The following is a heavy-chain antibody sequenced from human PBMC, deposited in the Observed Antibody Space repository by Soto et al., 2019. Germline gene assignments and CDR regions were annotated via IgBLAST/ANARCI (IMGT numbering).Heavy chain of an antibody. D-gene: IGHD2-2*01. Sequence: GGSLRLSCAASGFTFSSYAMHWVRQAPGKGLEWVAVISYDGSNKYYADSVKGRFTISRDNSKNTLYLQMNSLRAEDTAVYYCARNYCSSTSCYLGLYYYYYYGMDVWRQGTTVTVSS. CDR3: ARNYCSSTSCYLGLYYYYYYGMDV. CDR2: ISYDGSNK. J-gene: IGHJ6*02. V-gene: IGHV3-30-3*01. CDR1: GFTFSSYA.